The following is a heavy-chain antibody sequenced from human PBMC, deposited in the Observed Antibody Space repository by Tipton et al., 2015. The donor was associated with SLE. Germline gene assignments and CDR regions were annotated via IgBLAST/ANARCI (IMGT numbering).Heavy chain of an antibody. CDR2: IFHSGSA. CDR3: ARGDPTYGSGSYYFDY. D-gene: IGHD3-10*01. V-gene: IGHV4-38-2*01. CDR1: DYSISSGNY. Sequence: PGLVKPSETLSLTCAVSDYSISSGNYWAWIRQPPGKGLEWIGTIFHSGSAYYNPSLKSRAAISVDTSKNRFSLKVTSVTAADTAVYYCARGDPTYGSGSYYFDYWGQGTLVTVSS. J-gene: IGHJ4*02.